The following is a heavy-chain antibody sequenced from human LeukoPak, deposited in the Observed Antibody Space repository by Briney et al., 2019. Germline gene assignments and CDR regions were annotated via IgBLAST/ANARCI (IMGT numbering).Heavy chain of an antibody. CDR1: GGSFSGYY. J-gene: IGHJ4*02. Sequence: SETPSLTCAVYGGSFSGYYWSWIRQPPGKGLEWIGEINHSGSTNYNPSLKSRVTISVDTSKNQFSLKLSSVTAADTAVYYCARGLSAIVYWGQGTLVTVSS. CDR2: INHSGST. V-gene: IGHV4-34*01. D-gene: IGHD2-15*01. CDR3: ARGLSAIVY.